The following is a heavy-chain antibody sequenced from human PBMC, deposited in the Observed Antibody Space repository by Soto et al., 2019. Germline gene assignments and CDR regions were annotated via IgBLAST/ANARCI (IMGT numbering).Heavy chain of an antibody. CDR1: GGTFSSSA. CDR2: IIPLFRTP. V-gene: IGHV1-69*12. Sequence: QVQLVQSGAEMKEPGSSVKVSCKTSGGTFSSSAISWLRQAPGQGLEWMGGIIPLFRTPDYAQKFQGRVTIAADESTSIAYMELSSLRSEDTAVYYCARDNDRLQLGGNYYYILDVWGKGTTITVSS. D-gene: IGHD4-4*01. CDR3: ARDNDRLQLGGNYYYILDV. J-gene: IGHJ6*04.